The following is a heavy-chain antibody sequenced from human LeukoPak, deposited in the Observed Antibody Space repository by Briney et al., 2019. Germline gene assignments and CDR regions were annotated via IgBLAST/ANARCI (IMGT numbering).Heavy chain of an antibody. CDR1: GYSISSSSY. CDR2: IYHSGST. Sequence: SETLSLTCAVSGYSISSSSYWGWIRQPPGMRLEWIGSIYHSGSTHYNPSLRSRVTISVETSKNQFSLKLSSVTAADTAVYYCARNSTSGYFDYWGQGALVPVSS. J-gene: IGHJ4*02. D-gene: IGHD6-6*01. V-gene: IGHV4-38-2*01. CDR3: ARNSTSGYFDY.